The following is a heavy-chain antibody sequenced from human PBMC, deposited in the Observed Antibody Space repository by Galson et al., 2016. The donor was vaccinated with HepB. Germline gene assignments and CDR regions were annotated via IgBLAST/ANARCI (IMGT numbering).Heavy chain of an antibody. CDR2: MNPNSGNT. J-gene: IGHJ4*02. CDR3: ARSYYMSTEGYRPFDS. CDR1: GSTLTSYD. Sequence: SVKVSCKASGSTLTSYDIDWVRQATGQGLEWMGWMNPNSGNTGCAQKFQGRVTITADESTNTASMELISLRSEDTAVYFCARSYYMSTEGYRPFDSWSQGTLVTVSS. D-gene: IGHD5-18*01. V-gene: IGHV1-8*01.